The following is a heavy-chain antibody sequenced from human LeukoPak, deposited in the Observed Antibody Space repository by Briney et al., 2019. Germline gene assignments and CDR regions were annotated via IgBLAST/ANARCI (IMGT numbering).Heavy chain of an antibody. V-gene: IGHV4-34*01. J-gene: IGHJ4*02. Sequence: SETLSLTCAVYGGSFSGYYWSWIRQPPGKGLEWIGEINHSGSTNYNPSLKSRVTISVDTSKNQFSLKLSSVTAADTAVYYCARSAVYEFLIFDYWGQGTLVTVSS. CDR3: ARSAVYEFLIFDY. CDR2: INHSGST. CDR1: GGSFSGYY. D-gene: IGHD3-9*01.